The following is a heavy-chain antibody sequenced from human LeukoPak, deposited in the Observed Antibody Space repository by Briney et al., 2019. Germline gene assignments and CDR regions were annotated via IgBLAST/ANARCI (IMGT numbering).Heavy chain of an antibody. CDR3: ARDLYYYDSSGYSPGY. CDR1: GFTFSSYG. J-gene: IGHJ4*02. D-gene: IGHD3-22*01. Sequence: PGGSLRLSCAASGFTFSSYGMHWVRQAPGKGLEWVAVISYDGSNKYYADSVKGRFTISRDNSKNTLYLQMNSLRAEDTAVYYCARDLYYYDSSGYSPGYWGQGTLVTVSS. V-gene: IGHV3-30*03. CDR2: ISYDGSNK.